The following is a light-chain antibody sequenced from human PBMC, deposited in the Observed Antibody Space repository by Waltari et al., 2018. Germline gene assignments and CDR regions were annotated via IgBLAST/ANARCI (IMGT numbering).Light chain of an antibody. V-gene: IGKV3-20*01. J-gene: IGKJ1*01. Sequence: EIVSTQSPGPLSLSPGESATLSCRTSQSVTRALAWYQQKPGQAPRLLTYGASNRATGIPDRFSGSGSGTDFSLTISSLEPEDFAVYYCQHYLRLPVTFGQGTKVEVK. CDR1: QSVTRA. CDR3: QHYLRLPVT. CDR2: GAS.